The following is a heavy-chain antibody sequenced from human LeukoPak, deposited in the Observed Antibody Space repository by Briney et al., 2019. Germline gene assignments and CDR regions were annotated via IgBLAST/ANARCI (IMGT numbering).Heavy chain of an antibody. CDR2: IKPDGSEK. CDR3: VRGGTYWTVS. CDR1: GFVLSASY. V-gene: IGHV3-7*01. J-gene: IGHJ5*01. Sequence: GGSLSLSCAASGFVLSASYMSWVRQAPGKGLEWVATIKPDGSEKYHVDSVSGRFTISRDNTNDPLFLQMNSLRVDDTAVYYCVRGGTYWTVSWGQGTLVNVS.